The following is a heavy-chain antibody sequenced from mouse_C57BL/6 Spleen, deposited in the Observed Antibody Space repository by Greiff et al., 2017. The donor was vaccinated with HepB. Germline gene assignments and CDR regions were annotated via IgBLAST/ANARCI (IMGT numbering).Heavy chain of an antibody. Sequence: EVQLVESAGGLVQPGSSMKLSCTASGFTFSDYYMAWVRQVPEKGLEWVANINYDGSSTYYLDSLKSRFIISRDNAKNILYLQMSSLKSEDTATYYCARGIYYDYDGYAMDYWGQGTSVTVSS. CDR1: GFTFSDYY. D-gene: IGHD2-4*01. J-gene: IGHJ4*01. V-gene: IGHV5-16*01. CDR2: INYDGSST. CDR3: ARGIYYDYDGYAMDY.